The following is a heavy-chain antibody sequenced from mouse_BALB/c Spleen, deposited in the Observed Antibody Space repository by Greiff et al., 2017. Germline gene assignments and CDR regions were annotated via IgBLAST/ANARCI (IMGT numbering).Heavy chain of an antibody. CDR1: GYAFTNYL. CDR3: ARMGLGY. V-gene: IGHV1-54*01. CDR2: INPGSGGT. J-gene: IGHJ2*01. Sequence: LQESGAELVRPGTSVKVSCKASGYAFTNYLIEWVKQRPGQGLEWIGVINPGSGGTNYNEKFKGKATLTADKSSSTAYMQLSSLTSDDSAVYFCARMGLGYWGQGTTLTVSS.